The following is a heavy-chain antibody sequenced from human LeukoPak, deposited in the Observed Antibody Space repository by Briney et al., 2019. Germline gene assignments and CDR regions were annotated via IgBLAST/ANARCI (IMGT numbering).Heavy chain of an antibody. Sequence: PGGSLRLSCAASGFTFSSYGMHWVRQAPGKGLEWVAVISYDGSNKYYADSVKGRFTISRDNSKNTLYLQMNSLRAEDTAVYYCAKDVEQQLVHLGRFDYWGQGTLVTVSS. CDR3: AKDVEQQLVHLGRFDY. D-gene: IGHD6-13*01. CDR1: GFTFSSYG. V-gene: IGHV3-30*18. J-gene: IGHJ4*02. CDR2: ISYDGSNK.